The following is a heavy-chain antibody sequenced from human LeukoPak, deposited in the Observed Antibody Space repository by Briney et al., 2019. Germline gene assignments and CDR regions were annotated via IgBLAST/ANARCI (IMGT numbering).Heavy chain of an antibody. CDR2: IYPGDSDT. Sequence: GESLKISCKDSGYSFTSYWIGWVRQMPGKGLEWMGIIYPGDSDTRYSPSFQGQVTISADRSISTAYLQWSSLKASDTAMYYCARSPYYGSGSYLNDYWGQGTLVTVSS. J-gene: IGHJ4*02. V-gene: IGHV5-51*01. CDR1: GYSFTSYW. D-gene: IGHD3-10*01. CDR3: ARSPYYGSGSYLNDY.